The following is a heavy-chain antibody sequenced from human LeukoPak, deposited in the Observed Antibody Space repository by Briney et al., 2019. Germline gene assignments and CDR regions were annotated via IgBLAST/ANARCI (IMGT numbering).Heavy chain of an antibody. CDR2: ISWNSGSI. J-gene: IGHJ3*02. CDR3: AKVGSSSYAFDI. V-gene: IGHV3-9*01. D-gene: IGHD2-2*01. CDR1: GFTFDDYA. Sequence: PGGSLRLSCAASGFTFDDYAMHWVRQAPGKGLEWVSGISWNSGSIGYADSVKGRFTISRDNAKNSLYLQMNSLRAEDTALYYCAKVGSSSYAFDIWGQGTMVTVSS.